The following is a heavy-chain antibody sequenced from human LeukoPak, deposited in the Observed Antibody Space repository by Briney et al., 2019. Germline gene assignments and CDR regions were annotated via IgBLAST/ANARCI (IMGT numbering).Heavy chain of an antibody. J-gene: IGHJ4*02. V-gene: IGHV3-23*01. CDR1: GYTFSTYG. Sequence: GGSPRLSCVASGYTFSTYGMSWVRQAPGKGPEWVSGLDNNGDDTYYADSVKGRFTISRDNSKNTLYLQMNSLRAEDTAVYYCAKLRALLWFGVFDYWGQGTLVTVSS. CDR2: LDNNGDDT. CDR3: AKLRALLWFGVFDY. D-gene: IGHD3-10*01.